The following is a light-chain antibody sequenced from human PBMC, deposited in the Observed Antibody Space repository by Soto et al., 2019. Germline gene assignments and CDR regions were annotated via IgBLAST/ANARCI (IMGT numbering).Light chain of an antibody. CDR1: QTVSTY. Sequence: IVLTQSPATLSLSPGERATLSCRASQTVSTYLAWYQQKPGQAPRLLIYDASNRATGVPARFSGSGSGTDFTLTISSLDPEDFAVYYCQQRRNWLTFGGGTRVEIK. CDR2: DAS. V-gene: IGKV3-11*01. CDR3: QQRRNWLT. J-gene: IGKJ4*01.